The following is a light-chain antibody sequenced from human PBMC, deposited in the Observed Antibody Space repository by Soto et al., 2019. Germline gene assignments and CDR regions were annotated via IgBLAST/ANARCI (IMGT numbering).Light chain of an antibody. Sequence: EIVLTQSPGTLSFSPGDRATLSCRASQSVNSNFLAWYQQKPGQAPRLLIYGASSRATGIPDTFSGSGSGTDFTLTISSLEPGDFAVYYCQQYGTSPCTFGHGTQVPIK. CDR3: QQYGTSPCT. CDR1: QSVNSNF. CDR2: GAS. V-gene: IGKV3-20*01. J-gene: IGKJ1*01.